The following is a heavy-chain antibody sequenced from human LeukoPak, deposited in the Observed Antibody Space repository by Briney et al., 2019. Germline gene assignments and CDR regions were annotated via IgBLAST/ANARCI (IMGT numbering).Heavy chain of an antibody. CDR2: ISYDGSNK. CDR1: GFTFSSYA. V-gene: IGHV3-30-3*01. J-gene: IGHJ4*02. D-gene: IGHD4-17*01. Sequence: GGSLRLSCAASGFTFSSYAMHWVRQAPGKGLEWVAVISYDGSNKYYADSVKGRFTISRDNSKNTLYLQMNSLRAEDTAMYYCARGTAVTHGYFEYWGQGTLVTVSS. CDR3: ARGTAVTHGYFEY.